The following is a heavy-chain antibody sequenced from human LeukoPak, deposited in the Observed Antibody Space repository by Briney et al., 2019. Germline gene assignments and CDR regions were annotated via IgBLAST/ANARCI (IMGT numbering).Heavy chain of an antibody. V-gene: IGHV4-59*01. Sequence: SETLSLTCTVSGGSISGYYWSWIRQPPGKGLEWIGYIYYTGSTNYNPSLKSRVTISVDTSKNQFSLKLSSVTAADTAVYYCASRRDTAMVKAFDYWGQGTLVTVSS. D-gene: IGHD5-18*01. CDR1: GGSISGYY. CDR2: IYYTGST. CDR3: ASRRDTAMVKAFDY. J-gene: IGHJ4*02.